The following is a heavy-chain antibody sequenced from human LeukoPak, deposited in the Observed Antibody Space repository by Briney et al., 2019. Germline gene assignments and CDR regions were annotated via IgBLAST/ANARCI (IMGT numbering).Heavy chain of an antibody. D-gene: IGHD6-13*01. V-gene: IGHV4-34*01. CDR1: GGSFSGYY. Sequence: SETLSLTCAVHGGSFSGYYWSWIRQPPGKGLEWIGEINHSGSTNYNPSLKSRVTISVDTSKNQFSLKLSSVTAADTAVYYCARGYGIAAAGYRHWGQGTLVTVSS. CDR3: ARGYGIAAAGYRH. J-gene: IGHJ1*01. CDR2: INHSGST.